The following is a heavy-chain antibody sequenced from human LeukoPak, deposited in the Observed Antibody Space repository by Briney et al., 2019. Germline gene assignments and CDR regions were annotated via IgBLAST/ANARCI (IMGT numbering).Heavy chain of an antibody. Sequence: PGGSLRLSCAAPGFTFSSYAMSWVRQAPGKGLEWVSYISSSSSTIYYADSVKGRFTISRDNAKNSLYLQMNSLRDEDTAVYYCASMGETYYDFWSGYNPDPYGMDVWGQGTTVTVSS. V-gene: IGHV3-48*02. CDR1: GFTFSSYA. J-gene: IGHJ6*02. CDR2: ISSSSSTI. CDR3: ASMGETYYDFWSGYNPDPYGMDV. D-gene: IGHD3-3*01.